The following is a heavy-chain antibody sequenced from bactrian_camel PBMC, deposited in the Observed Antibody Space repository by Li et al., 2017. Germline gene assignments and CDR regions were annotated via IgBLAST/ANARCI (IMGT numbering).Heavy chain of an antibody. CDR1: GYILPTCE. CDR2: VCNDDGGQ. Sequence: VQLVESGGGSVQAGGSLRLSCAVSGYILPTCEMGWYRQAPGKGLEWVAEVCNDDGGQAYGDSVKGRFTISRDNAKDTLYLQMNSLRIEDTAVYYCATDAPYLRVLPPLADFASWGQGTQVTVS. D-gene: IGHD1*01. J-gene: IGHJ6*01. V-gene: IGHV3S6*01. CDR3: ATDAPYLRVLPPLADFAS.